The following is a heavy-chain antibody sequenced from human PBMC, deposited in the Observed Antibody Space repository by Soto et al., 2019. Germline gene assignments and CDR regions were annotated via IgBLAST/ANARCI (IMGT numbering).Heavy chain of an antibody. CDR2: IYYSGST. CDR3: AGRLRFWSGFYYYYYMDV. CDR1: GGSISSYY. J-gene: IGHJ6*03. Sequence: QVQLQESGPGLVKPSETLSLTCTVSGGSISSYYWSWIRQPPGKGLEWIGYIYYSGSTNYNPSLKSRVTISVETSTNQFSLKMSSVAAAATAVYYCAGRLRFWSGFYYYYYMDVWGKGTTVTVSS. D-gene: IGHD3-3*01. V-gene: IGHV4-59*08.